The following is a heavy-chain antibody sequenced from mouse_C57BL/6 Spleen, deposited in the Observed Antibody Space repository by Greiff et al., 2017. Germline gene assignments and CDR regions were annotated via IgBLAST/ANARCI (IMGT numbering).Heavy chain of an antibody. CDR2: INPGSGGT. CDR3: ARAYYGSIFDV. J-gene: IGHJ1*03. Sequence: VKLQESGAELVRPGTSVKVSCKASGYAFTSYLIEWVKQRPGQGLEWIGVINPGSGGTNYNEKFKGKVTMTADKSSGTAYMQLSSLTYEDSAVCFCARAYYGSIFDVWGTGTTVTVSS. CDR1: GYAFTSYL. D-gene: IGHD1-1*01. V-gene: IGHV1-54*01.